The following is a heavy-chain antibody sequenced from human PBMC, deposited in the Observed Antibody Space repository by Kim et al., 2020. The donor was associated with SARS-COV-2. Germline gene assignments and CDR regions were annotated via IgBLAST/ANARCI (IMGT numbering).Heavy chain of an antibody. Sequence: SETLSLTCTVSGYSISSGDCWGWLRQPPGKGLEWIGSICQGGNTYYKPSLKSRVTISGDTSKNQFSLKLSSVTAADTAVYYCARVSSGYFNLFDPWGQGT. CDR2: ICQGGNT. CDR3: ARVSSGYFNLFDP. CDR1: GYSISSGDC. V-gene: IGHV4-38-2*02. D-gene: IGHD3-22*01. J-gene: IGHJ5*02.